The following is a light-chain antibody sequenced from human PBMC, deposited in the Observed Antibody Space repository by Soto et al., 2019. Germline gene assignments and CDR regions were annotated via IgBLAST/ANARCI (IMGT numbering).Light chain of an antibody. CDR2: WAS. J-gene: IGKJ2*01. CDR1: QSVLYSSNNKNY. Sequence: DIVMTQSPDSLAVSLGERATINCKSSQSVLYSSNNKNYLAWYQQKPGQPPKLLIYWASTRESGVPDRFSGSGFGTDFTLTISSLQAEDVAVYYCQHYYSTPLTFGQGTKLEIK. V-gene: IGKV4-1*01. CDR3: QHYYSTPLT.